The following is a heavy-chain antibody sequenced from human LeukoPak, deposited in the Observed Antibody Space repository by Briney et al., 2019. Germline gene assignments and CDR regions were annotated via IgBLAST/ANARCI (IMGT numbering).Heavy chain of an antibody. CDR3: ARGPRYSFY. J-gene: IGHJ4*02. V-gene: IGHV3-53*01. D-gene: IGHD6-13*01. CDR1: GFIVSHNY. Sequence: GRSLRLSCAASGFIVSHNYMTWVRQAPGKGLEWISVIYIDGTTYYADSVKGRFTISRDQANNTLYLQMNTLRDEDTAVYYCARGPRYSFYWGQGTLVSVSS. CDR2: IYIDGTT.